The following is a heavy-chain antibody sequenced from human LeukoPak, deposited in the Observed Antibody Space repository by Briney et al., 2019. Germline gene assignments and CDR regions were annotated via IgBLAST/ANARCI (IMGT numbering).Heavy chain of an antibody. V-gene: IGHV3-23*01. J-gene: IGHJ4*02. Sequence: GGSLRLSCAASGFTFSSYAMSWVRQAPGKGLEWVSAISGSGGSTYYADSVKGRFTISRDNSKNTLYLQMNSLRAEDTAVYYCAKARSVEMATPIDYWGQGTLVTVSS. CDR2: ISGSGGST. CDR3: AKARSVEMATPIDY. D-gene: IGHD5-24*01. CDR1: GFTFSSYA.